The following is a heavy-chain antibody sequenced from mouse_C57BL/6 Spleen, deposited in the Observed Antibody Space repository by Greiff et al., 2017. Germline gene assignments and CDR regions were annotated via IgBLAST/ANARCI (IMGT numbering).Heavy chain of an antibody. CDR2: INPSTGGT. CDR3: ARCYYYGSRGSYFDY. CDR1: GYSFTGYY. Sequence: VQLQQSGPELVKPGASVQISCKASGYSFTGYYMNWVKQSPEKSLEWIGEINPSTGGTTYNQKFKAKATLTVDKSSSTAYMQLKSLTSEDSAVYYCARCYYYGSRGSYFDYWGQGTTLTVSS. V-gene: IGHV1-42*01. J-gene: IGHJ2*01. D-gene: IGHD1-1*01.